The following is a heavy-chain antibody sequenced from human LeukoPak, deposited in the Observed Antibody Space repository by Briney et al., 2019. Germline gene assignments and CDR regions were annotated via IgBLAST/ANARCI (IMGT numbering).Heavy chain of an antibody. CDR3: ATGASTWTNYFHY. J-gene: IGHJ4*02. CDR1: GFTFSDYY. Sequence: PGGSLRLSCAASGFTFSDYYMSWIRQAPGKGLEWVSYISSSSSTMYYGDSVKGRFTISRDNAKNSLYLQMNSLRDEDTAVYSCATGASTWTNYFHYWGQGILVTVSS. CDR2: ISSSSSTM. V-gene: IGHV3-11*04. D-gene: IGHD6-13*01.